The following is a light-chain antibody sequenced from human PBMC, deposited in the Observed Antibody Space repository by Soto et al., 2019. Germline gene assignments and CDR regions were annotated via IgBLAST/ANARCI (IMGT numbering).Light chain of an antibody. CDR3: SSYAGSNNLV. V-gene: IGLV2-8*01. CDR1: XXDVGGYNY. J-gene: IGLJ1*01. CDR2: DVS. Sequence: QSALTQPPSASGXXXXSVTXXXXXTXXDVGGYNYVSWYQQHPGKAPKLLIYDVSQRPSGVPDRFSGSKSGNTASLTVSGLQAEDEADYYCSSYAGSNNLVFGTGTKVTVL.